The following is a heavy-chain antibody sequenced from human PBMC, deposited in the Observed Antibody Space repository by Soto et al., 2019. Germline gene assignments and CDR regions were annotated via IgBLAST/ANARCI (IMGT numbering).Heavy chain of an antibody. CDR2: IYSGLT. J-gene: IGHJ4*02. Sequence: KPSETLSLTCTVSGGSMSSEGYYWSWIRQHPGKGLEWIGYIYSGLTDYNPSLKSRPTISVDKSKNEFYLKMRSVTAADTAVYYCAYLRGFTGYPGDWGQGTLVTVSS. D-gene: IGHD3-16*01. CDR1: GGSMSSEGYY. V-gene: IGHV4-31*03. CDR3: AYLRGFTGYPGD.